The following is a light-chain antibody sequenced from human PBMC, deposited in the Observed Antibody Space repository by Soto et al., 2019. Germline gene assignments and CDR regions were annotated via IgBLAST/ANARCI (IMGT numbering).Light chain of an antibody. CDR2: EVS. V-gene: IGLV2-14*01. CDR3: NSYTSSSPYV. J-gene: IGLJ1*01. CDR1: SSDVGGYNY. Sequence: QSVLTQPASVSGSPGQSITISCTGTSSDVGGYNYVSWYQQHPGKAPKPMIYEVSNRPSGVSNRFSGSKSGNTASLTISGLQAEDEADYYCNSYTSSSPYVFGTGTKLTVL.